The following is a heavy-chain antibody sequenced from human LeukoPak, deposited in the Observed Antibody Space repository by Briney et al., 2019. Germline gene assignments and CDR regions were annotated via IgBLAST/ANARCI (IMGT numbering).Heavy chain of an antibody. V-gene: IGHV3-53*01. CDR3: AALARDY. J-gene: IGHJ4*02. CDR1: GFIVSSNY. D-gene: IGHD3-3*02. CDR2: IHNDGST. Sequence: GGYLRLSCAASGFIVSSNYMTWVRQAPGEGLEWVAVIHNDGSTYDTDSVKGRFTVSRDNSKTPLYLQMNSLRVEDTAVYYCAALARDYWGQGTLVTVSS.